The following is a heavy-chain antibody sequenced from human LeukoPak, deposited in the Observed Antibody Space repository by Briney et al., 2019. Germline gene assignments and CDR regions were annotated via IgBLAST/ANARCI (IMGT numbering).Heavy chain of an antibody. CDR1: GFTFRSYS. J-gene: IGHJ4*02. V-gene: IGHV3-21*01. D-gene: IGHD3-16*02. CDR2: ISSRSGSI. Sequence: GGSLRLSCAASGFTFRSYSINWVRQAPGKGLEWVSSISSRSGSIYYADSVKGRFTISRDNAKNSVYLQMNSLRAEDTAEYYCARDGEKFDDYVWGSYRPNYFDYWGQGTLVTVSS. CDR3: ARDGEKFDDYVWGSYRPNYFDY.